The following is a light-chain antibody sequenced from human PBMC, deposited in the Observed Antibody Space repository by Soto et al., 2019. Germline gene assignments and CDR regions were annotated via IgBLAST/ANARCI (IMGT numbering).Light chain of an antibody. Sequence: DIQMTQSPSSLSASVGDRVTITCRASQSISSYLNWYQQKPGKAPKLLIYAASSLQSGVPSRFSGSGSGTDFTLTISSLQPEEFATYYCQQSYSTPMLTFGGGTKVDI. J-gene: IGKJ4*01. CDR3: QQSYSTPMLT. V-gene: IGKV1-39*01. CDR1: QSISSY. CDR2: AAS.